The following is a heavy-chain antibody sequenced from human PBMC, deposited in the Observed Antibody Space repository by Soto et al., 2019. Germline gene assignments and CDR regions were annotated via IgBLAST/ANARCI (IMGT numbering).Heavy chain of an antibody. D-gene: IGHD3-10*01. V-gene: IGHV3-23*01. CDR2: ISGSGGST. CDR1: GFTFSSYA. CDR3: AKGSGRITMVRGVIIDFDY. Sequence: TEGSLRLSCAASGFTFSSYAMSWVRQAPGKGLEWVSAISGSGGSTYYADSVKGRFTISRDNSKNTLYLQMNSLRAEDTAVYYCAKGSGRITMVRGVIIDFDYWGQGTLVTVSS. J-gene: IGHJ4*02.